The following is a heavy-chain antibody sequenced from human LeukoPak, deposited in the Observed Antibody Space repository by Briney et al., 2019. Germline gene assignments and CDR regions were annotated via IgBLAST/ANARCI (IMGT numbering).Heavy chain of an antibody. J-gene: IGHJ4*02. Sequence: PGGSLRLSRAASGSTFSSYWMSWVRQAPGKGLEWVANIKQDATEQYYVESAKGRFTISRDNTKNSLYLQVNSLRAEDTAVYYCARFHYCSSTNCYPRHFDYWGQGTLVTVSS. CDR1: GSTFSSYW. CDR2: IKQDATEQ. D-gene: IGHD2-2*01. V-gene: IGHV3-7*01. CDR3: ARFHYCSSTNCYPRHFDY.